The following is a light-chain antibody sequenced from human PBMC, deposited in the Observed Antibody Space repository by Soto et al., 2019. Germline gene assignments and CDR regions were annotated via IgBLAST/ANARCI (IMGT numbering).Light chain of an antibody. Sequence: EIVLTQSPGTLSLSPGERATLSCRASQYVSSSSLAWYQQKRGQAPRLLIHDASSRATGIPDRFSGSGSGTDFTLTISSLQSEDFAVYYCQQYDKWPTWTFGQGTRLEI. CDR1: QYVSSSS. J-gene: IGKJ5*01. CDR3: QQYDKWPTWT. V-gene: IGKV3-20*01. CDR2: DAS.